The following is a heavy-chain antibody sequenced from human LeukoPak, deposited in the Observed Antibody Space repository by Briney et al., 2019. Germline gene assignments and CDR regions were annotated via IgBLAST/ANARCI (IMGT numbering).Heavy chain of an antibody. V-gene: IGHV5-10-1*01. D-gene: IGHD6-19*01. J-gene: IGHJ4*02. Sequence: GESLKISCKGSGYSFTSYWISWVRQMPGKGLEWMGRIDPSDAYTNYSPSFQGNVTISADKSISTAYLQSSSLKASDTGMYYRERHEHIVVAEQIDYWGQGTLVTVSS. CDR3: ERHEHIVVAEQIDY. CDR1: GYSFTSYW. CDR2: IDPSDAYT.